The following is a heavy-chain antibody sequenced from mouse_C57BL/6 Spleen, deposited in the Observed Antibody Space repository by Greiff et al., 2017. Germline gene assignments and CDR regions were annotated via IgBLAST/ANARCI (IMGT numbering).Heavy chain of an antibody. CDR3: ARSWLPLYAMDY. J-gene: IGHJ4*01. Sequence: VQLKESGGGLVKPGGSLKLSCAASGFTFSDYGMHWVRQAPEKGLEWVAYISSGSSTIYYADTVKGRFTISRANAKNTLFLQMTSLRSEDSAMYYCARSWLPLYAMDYWGQGTSVTVSS. CDR1: GFTFSDYG. CDR2: ISSGSSTI. V-gene: IGHV5-17*01. D-gene: IGHD2-2*01.